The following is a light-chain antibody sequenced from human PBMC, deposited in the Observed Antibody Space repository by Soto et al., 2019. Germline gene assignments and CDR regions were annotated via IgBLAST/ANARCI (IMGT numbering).Light chain of an antibody. CDR1: SSDVGAYNY. J-gene: IGLJ2*01. V-gene: IGLV2-14*03. Sequence: QSALTQPASVSGSPGQSITISCTGTSSDVGAYNYVSWYQHHPGKAPKLMIYDVSNRPSGVSDRFSGSKSGNTASLTISGLQAEDEADYYCSSYTSSSTLVLFGGGTKVTVL. CDR2: DVS. CDR3: SSYTSSSTLVL.